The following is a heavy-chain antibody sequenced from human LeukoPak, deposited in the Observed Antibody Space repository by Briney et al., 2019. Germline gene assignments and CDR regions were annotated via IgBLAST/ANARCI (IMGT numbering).Heavy chain of an antibody. Sequence: GGSLRLSCAASGFTFSTYWMTWVRQAPGKGPEWVANIKENGSATYYVDSVKGRFTISRDNAKKSLYLQMNSLRAEDTAVYYCARDSPGYLAYDSWGQGTLVTVSS. CDR1: GFTFSTYW. CDR3: ARDSPGYLAYDS. V-gene: IGHV3-7*04. J-gene: IGHJ4*02. D-gene: IGHD1-1*01. CDR2: IKENGSAT.